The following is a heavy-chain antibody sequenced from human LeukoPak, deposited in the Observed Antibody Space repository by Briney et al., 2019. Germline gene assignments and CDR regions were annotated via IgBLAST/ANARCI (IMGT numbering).Heavy chain of an antibody. CDR3: ARVRAYCGGDCYWGDYYFDY. J-gene: IGHJ4*02. Sequence: SETLSLTCTVSGGSISSYYWSWIRQPPGKGLEWIGYIYYSGSTNYNPSLKSRVTISVDTSKNQFSLKLSSVTAADTAVYYCARVRAYCGGDCYWGDYYFDYWGQGTLVTVSS. V-gene: IGHV4-59*08. CDR2: IYYSGST. D-gene: IGHD2-21*02. CDR1: GGSISSYY.